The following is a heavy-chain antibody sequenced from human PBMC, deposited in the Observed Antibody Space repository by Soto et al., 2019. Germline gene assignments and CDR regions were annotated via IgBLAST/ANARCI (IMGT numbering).Heavy chain of an antibody. J-gene: IGHJ6*02. CDR1: GNTFSSYS. Sequence: ASVNFSCKSTGNTFSSYSSSWVRQTPGQGRECMGGIIPIFGTTNYAQKFQGRVTITADKSTSTAYMEQSSLRFEDTAVYCCASGSMTTVTQKTYHYGLDVWGQGTTVTVSS. V-gene: IGHV1-69*06. CDR3: ASGSMTTVTQKTYHYGLDV. D-gene: IGHD4-17*01. CDR2: IIPIFGTT.